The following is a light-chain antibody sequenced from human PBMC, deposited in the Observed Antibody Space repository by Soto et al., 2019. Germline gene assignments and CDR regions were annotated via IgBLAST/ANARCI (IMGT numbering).Light chain of an antibody. CDR1: QSVSSS. Sequence: EIVMTQSPDTLSVSPGERASLACRASQSVSSSLAWYQQKPGRAPRLLIFGASTRATGIPARFSGSGSGTEFTLTISSLQSEDFALYYCHQYYNRPWTFGQGTKVEIK. V-gene: IGKV3-15*01. CDR2: GAS. J-gene: IGKJ1*01. CDR3: HQYYNRPWT.